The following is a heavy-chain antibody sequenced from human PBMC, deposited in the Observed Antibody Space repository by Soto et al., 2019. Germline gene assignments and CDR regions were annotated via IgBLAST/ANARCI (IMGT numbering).Heavy chain of an antibody. D-gene: IGHD3-22*01. V-gene: IGHV3-33*01. Sequence: GGSLRLSCAASGFTFSSYGMHWVRQAPGKGLEWVAVIWYDGSNKYYADSVKGRFTISRDNSKNTLYLQMNSLRAEDTAVYYCARDVGDYYDSSGYYDYYYYGMDVWGQGTTVTVSS. J-gene: IGHJ6*02. CDR3: ARDVGDYYDSSGYYDYYYYGMDV. CDR2: IWYDGSNK. CDR1: GFTFSSYG.